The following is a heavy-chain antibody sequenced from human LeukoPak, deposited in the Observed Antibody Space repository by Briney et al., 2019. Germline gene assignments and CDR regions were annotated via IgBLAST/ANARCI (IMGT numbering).Heavy chain of an antibody. J-gene: IGHJ5*02. D-gene: IGHD6-6*01. CDR1: GGSISSYY. V-gene: IGHV4-59*12. CDR2: IYYSGST. CDR3: ARPAARLSWFDP. Sequence: QTLSLTRSFSGGSISSYYWSWVPQPRGKGLEWIGYIYYSGSTNYNPSLKSRVTMSVDTSKNQFSLKVRSVTAADTAVYYCARPAARLSWFDPWGQGTRVTVSS.